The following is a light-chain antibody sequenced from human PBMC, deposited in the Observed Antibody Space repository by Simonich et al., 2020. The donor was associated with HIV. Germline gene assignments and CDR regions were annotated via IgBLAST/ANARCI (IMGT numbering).Light chain of an antibody. CDR3: LQYNGFFLYT. J-gene: IGKJ2*01. CDR1: QTIITG. Sequence: IQMTQSPSTLSASVGYRVTITCRDSQTIITGVAWYQHEPGKAPKLLIYKASNLESWVPSRFSGSGSGTEFTLTISSLQPDDFATYYCLQYNGFFLYTFGQGTKLESK. V-gene: IGKV1-5*03. CDR2: KAS.